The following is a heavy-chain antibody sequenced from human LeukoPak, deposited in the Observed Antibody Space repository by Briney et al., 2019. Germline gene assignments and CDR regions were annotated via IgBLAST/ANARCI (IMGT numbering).Heavy chain of an antibody. J-gene: IGHJ6*02. CDR3: AAASNYYDRSNYYSYAMDV. Sequence: GISVKVSCKASGFTFTTSAVQWVRQARGQRLEWIGWIVVGSGNTNYAQKFQERVTITRDMSTSTVYMDLSSQRSEDTAVYYCAAASNYYDRSNYYSYAMDVWGQGTTVTVSS. CDR2: IVVGSGNT. V-gene: IGHV1-58*01. CDR1: GFTFTTSA. D-gene: IGHD3-22*01.